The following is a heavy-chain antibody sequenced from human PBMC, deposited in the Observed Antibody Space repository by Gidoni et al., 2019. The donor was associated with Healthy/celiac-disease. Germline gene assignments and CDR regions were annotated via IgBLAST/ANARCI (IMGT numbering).Heavy chain of an antibody. V-gene: IGHV4-34*01. CDR3: ARGNHYYDSSGALLY. Sequence: QVQLQQWGAGLLKPSETLSLTCAVYGGSFSGYYWRWIRQPPGKGLEWIGEINHSGSTNYNPSLKSRVTISVDTSKNQFSLKLSSVTAADTAVYYCARGNHYYDSSGALLYWGQGTLVTVSS. CDR2: INHSGST. CDR1: GGSFSGYY. J-gene: IGHJ1*01. D-gene: IGHD3-22*01.